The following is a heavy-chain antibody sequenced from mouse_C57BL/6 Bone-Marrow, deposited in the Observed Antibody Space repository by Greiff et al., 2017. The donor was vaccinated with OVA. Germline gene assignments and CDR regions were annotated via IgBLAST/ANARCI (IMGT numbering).Heavy chain of an antibody. CDR1: GFTFSSYG. D-gene: IGHD4-1*02. V-gene: IGHV5-6*02. Sequence: EVKLMESGGDLVKPGGSLKLSCAASGFTFSSYGMSWVRQTPDKRLEWVATISSGGSYTYYPDSVKGRFTISRDNAKNTLYLQMSSLKSEDTAMYYCARRTPNWSWFAYWGQGTLVTVSA. J-gene: IGHJ3*01. CDR3: ARRTPNWSWFAY. CDR2: ISSGGSYT.